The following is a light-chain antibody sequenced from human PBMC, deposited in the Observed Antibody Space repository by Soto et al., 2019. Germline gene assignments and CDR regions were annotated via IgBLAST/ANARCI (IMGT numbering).Light chain of an antibody. CDR2: GAS. Sequence: EIVMTQSPATLSVSPGERATLSCRASQSVSSNLAWYQHKPGQAPRLLIHGASTRATGIPARFSGSGSGTDFTLTISRLEPEDFAMYFCQQYSSPPQTFGQGTKVEIK. J-gene: IGKJ1*01. V-gene: IGKV3-15*01. CDR3: QQYSSPPQT. CDR1: QSVSSN.